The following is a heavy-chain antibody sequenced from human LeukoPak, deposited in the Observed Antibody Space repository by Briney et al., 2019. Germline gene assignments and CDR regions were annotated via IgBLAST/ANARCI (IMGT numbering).Heavy chain of an antibody. D-gene: IGHD6-19*01. Sequence: SETLSLTCTVSGGSISSSSYYWGWIRQPPGKGLEWIGSIYYSGSTYYYPSLKSRVTISVDTSKNQFSLKLSSVTAADTAVYYCARRGSGWYEGDYWGQGTLVTVSS. CDR3: ARRGSGWYEGDY. V-gene: IGHV4-39*01. CDR1: GGSISSSSYY. J-gene: IGHJ4*02. CDR2: IYYSGST.